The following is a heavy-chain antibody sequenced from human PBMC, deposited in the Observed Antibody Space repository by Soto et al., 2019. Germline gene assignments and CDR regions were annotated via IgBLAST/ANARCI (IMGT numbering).Heavy chain of an antibody. J-gene: IGHJ4*02. CDR3: ARALVITGTTGPNLDY. CDR1: GYTFTGYY. V-gene: IGHV1-2*04. CDR2: INPNSGGT. D-gene: IGHD1-7*01. Sequence: ASVKVSCKASGYTFTGYYMHWVRQAPGQGLEWMGWINPNSGGTNYAQKFQGWVTMTRDTSISTAYMELSRLRSDDTAVYYCARALVITGTTGPNLDYWGQGTLVTVSS.